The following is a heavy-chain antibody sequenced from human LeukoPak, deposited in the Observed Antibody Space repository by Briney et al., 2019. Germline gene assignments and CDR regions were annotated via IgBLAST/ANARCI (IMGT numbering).Heavy chain of an antibody. V-gene: IGHV4-59*01. D-gene: IGHD3-22*01. Sequence: SETLSLTCTVSGGSISGYYCSWMRQPPGKGLEWIGYIYYSGSTNYNPSLKSRVTISVDTSKNQFSLKLSSVTAADTAVYYCARERRDYYESSGYYYARFDPWGQGTLVTVSS. J-gene: IGHJ5*02. CDR1: GGSISGYY. CDR3: ARERRDYYESSGYYYARFDP. CDR2: IYYSGST.